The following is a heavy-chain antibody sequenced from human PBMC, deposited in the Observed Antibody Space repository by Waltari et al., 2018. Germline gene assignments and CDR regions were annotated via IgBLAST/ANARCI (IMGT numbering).Heavy chain of an antibody. CDR2: IWYDGSNK. V-gene: IGHV3-33*01. D-gene: IGHD3-22*01. Sequence: QVQLVESGGGVVQPGRSLRLSCAAYGFTFSSYGMHWVRQAPGKGLEWVAVIWYDGSNKYYADSVKGRFTISRDNSKNTLYLQMNSLRAEDTAVYYCARSHTMIVVAPNYWGQGTLVTVSS. J-gene: IGHJ4*02. CDR1: GFTFSSYG. CDR3: ARSHTMIVVAPNY.